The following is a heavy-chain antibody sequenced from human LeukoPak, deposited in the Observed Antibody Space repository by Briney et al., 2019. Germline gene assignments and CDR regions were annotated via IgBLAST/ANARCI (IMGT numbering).Heavy chain of an antibody. Sequence: ASVKVSCKASGYTFTGYYMHWVRQAPGQGLEWMGWINPNSGGTNYAQKFQGRVTMTRDTSISTAYMELSSLRSEDTAVYYCARVPSTYYYDSSGYRDKDHDAFDIWGQGTMVTVSS. J-gene: IGHJ3*02. V-gene: IGHV1-2*02. CDR1: GYTFTGYY. CDR2: INPNSGGT. D-gene: IGHD3-22*01. CDR3: ARVPSTYYYDSSGYRDKDHDAFDI.